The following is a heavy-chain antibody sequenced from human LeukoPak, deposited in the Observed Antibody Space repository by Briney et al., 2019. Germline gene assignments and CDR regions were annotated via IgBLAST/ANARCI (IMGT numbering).Heavy chain of an antibody. CDR1: GFTFSSYS. CDR3: ARDIASAGMDY. CDR2: ISSSSSYI. Sequence: GGSLRLSCAASGFTFSSYSMNWVRQAPGKGLEWVSSISSSSSYIYYADSVRGRFTISRDNAKNSLYLQMNSLRAEDTAEYYCARDIASAGMDYWGQGTLVTVSS. D-gene: IGHD6-13*01. J-gene: IGHJ4*02. V-gene: IGHV3-21*01.